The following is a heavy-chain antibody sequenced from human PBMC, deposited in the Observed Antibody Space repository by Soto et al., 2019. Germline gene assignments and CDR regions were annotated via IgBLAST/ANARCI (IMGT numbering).Heavy chain of an antibody. Sequence: QVQLQQWGAGLLKPSETLSLTCAVYGGSFSGYYWSWIRQPPGKGLEWIGEIIYSGSTNYNPSLTSRVTISIDTSKNQFSLKLSSVTAADTAVYYCARGGYGGNSGLGHFDYWGQGTLVNGAS. CDR1: GGSFSGYY. CDR2: IIYSGST. CDR3: ARGGYGGNSGLGHFDY. D-gene: IGHD2-21*02. J-gene: IGHJ4*02. V-gene: IGHV4-34*01.